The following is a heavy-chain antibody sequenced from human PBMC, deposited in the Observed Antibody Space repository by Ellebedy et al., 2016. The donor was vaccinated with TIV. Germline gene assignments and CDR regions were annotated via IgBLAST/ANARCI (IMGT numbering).Heavy chain of an antibody. CDR3: AKPEAAILQH. Sequence: GGSLRLXXAASGFSVRSNYMSWVRQAPGKGLEWVSVIYPGGSTHYADSVKGRFTISRDNSKNTLYLQMNSLRAEDTAVYYCAKPEAAILQHWGQGTLVTVSS. CDR1: GFSVRSNY. J-gene: IGHJ1*01. V-gene: IGHV3-53*01. D-gene: IGHD2-2*01. CDR2: IYPGGST.